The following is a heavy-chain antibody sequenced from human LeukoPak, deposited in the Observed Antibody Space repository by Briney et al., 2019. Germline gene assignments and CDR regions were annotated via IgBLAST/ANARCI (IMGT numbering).Heavy chain of an antibody. CDR1: GFTFSSYS. CDR3: ARGGAYISAVAGTLDY. V-gene: IGHV3-21*01. D-gene: IGHD6-19*01. Sequence: PGGSLRLSCAASGFTFSSYSTNWVRQAPGKGLEWVSSISSSSSYIYYADSVKGRFTISRDNAKNSLYLQMNSLRAEDTAVYYCARGGAYISAVAGTLDYWGQGTLVTVSS. J-gene: IGHJ4*02. CDR2: ISSSSSYI.